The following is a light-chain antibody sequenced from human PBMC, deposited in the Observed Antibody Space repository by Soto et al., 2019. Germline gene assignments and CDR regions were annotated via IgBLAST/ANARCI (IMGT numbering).Light chain of an antibody. Sequence: DIQMTQSPPSVSASVGDRVTITCRASQGISGLIAWYQHKPGRAPKLLIHGASSLQSGVPSRFSGSGSGTAFTLTITSLQPEDFATYFCQQADSFPLTFGGGTKVEIK. CDR3: QQADSFPLT. V-gene: IGKV1-12*01. CDR2: GAS. CDR1: QGISGL. J-gene: IGKJ4*01.